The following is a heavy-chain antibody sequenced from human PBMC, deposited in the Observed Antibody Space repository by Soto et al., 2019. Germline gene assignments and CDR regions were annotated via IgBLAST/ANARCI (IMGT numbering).Heavy chain of an antibody. CDR2: IYYSGST. J-gene: IGHJ4*02. CDR3: VRRIAVGPDYFDY. Sequence: SETLSLTCTVSGGSISSSSYYWGWIRQPPGKGLEWIGSIYYSGSTYYNPSLKSRVTISVDTSKNQFSLKLSSVTAADTAVYYCVRRIAVGPDYFDYWGQGTLVTVSS. CDR1: GGSISSSSYY. V-gene: IGHV4-39*01. D-gene: IGHD6-19*01.